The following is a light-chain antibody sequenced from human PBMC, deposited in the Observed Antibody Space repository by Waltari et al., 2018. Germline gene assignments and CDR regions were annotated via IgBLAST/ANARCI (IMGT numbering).Light chain of an antibody. CDR2: GAS. Sequence: EIVLTQSPGTLSLYPGERPTLPCRASQSVDSTYLAWYQQKPGQAPRLLISGASRRATGIPDRFSGSGSGTDFTLTISRLEPEDFVVYYCQQYGSSPFTFGPGTKVDIK. CDR1: QSVDSTY. J-gene: IGKJ3*01. CDR3: QQYGSSPFT. V-gene: IGKV3-20*01.